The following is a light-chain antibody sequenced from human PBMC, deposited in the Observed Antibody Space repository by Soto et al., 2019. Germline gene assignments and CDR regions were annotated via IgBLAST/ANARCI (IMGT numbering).Light chain of an antibody. Sequence: QSALTQPPSASGSPGQSVTISCIGTSSDVGDYNYVSWYQHHPGKAPKLMIFEVTKWPSGVPDRFSGSKSGNTASLTISGLQAEDEADYYCSSYAGSNIYVFGTGTKLTVL. J-gene: IGLJ1*01. CDR1: SSDVGDYNY. CDR3: SSYAGSNIYV. V-gene: IGLV2-8*01. CDR2: EVT.